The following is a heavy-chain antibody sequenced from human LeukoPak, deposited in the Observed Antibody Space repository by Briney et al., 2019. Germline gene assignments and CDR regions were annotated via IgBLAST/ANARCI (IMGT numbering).Heavy chain of an antibody. CDR1: GYTFTDYY. CDR3: AIVFHIVNTRFGDDY. Sequence: ASVKVSCKASGYTFTDYYMHWVRQAPGQGLEWMGWINPKSAGTNYAQKFQGRLTMTRDTSISTAYMELSRLRSDDTAVYYCAIVFHIVNTRFGDDYWGQGTLVTVS. D-gene: IGHD5-12*01. CDR2: INPKSAGT. V-gene: IGHV1-2*02. J-gene: IGHJ4*02.